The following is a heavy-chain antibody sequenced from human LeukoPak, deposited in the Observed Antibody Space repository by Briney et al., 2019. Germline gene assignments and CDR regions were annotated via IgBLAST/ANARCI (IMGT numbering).Heavy chain of an antibody. CDR1: GFTFSGYA. V-gene: IGHV3-21*06. J-gene: IGHJ4*02. CDR2: INGGGNT. Sequence: GGSLRLSCAASGFTFSGYAMNWVRQAPGKGLEWVSSINGGGNTFYADSAKGRFAISRDNAKNSLYLQMNGLRAEDTAVYYCARDPAEADCWGQGTLVTVSS. CDR3: ARDPAEADC.